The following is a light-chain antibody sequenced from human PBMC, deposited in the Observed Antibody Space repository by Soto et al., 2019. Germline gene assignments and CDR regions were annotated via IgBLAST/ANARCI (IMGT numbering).Light chain of an antibody. CDR2: GAS. V-gene: IGKV1-9*01. J-gene: IGKJ1*01. CDR1: QGISSY. CDR3: QQYNSYSRT. Sequence: DIPMTQSPSTLSASVGDRVTITCRASQGISSYLGWYQQKPGKAPKLLIYGASTLQSGVPSRFSGSGSGTDLTLTISSLQPEDVATYYCQQYNSYSRTFGQGTKVDIK.